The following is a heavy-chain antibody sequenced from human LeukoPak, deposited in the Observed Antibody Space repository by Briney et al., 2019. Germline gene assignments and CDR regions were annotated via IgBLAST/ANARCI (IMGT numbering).Heavy chain of an antibody. Sequence: GGSLRLSCAASGFTFSSYAMSWVRQAPGKGLEWVSAISGSGGSTYYADSVKGRFTISRDNSKNTLYLQMNSLRAEDTAVYYCAKFGPSGSYSLDYYYYYMDVWGKGTTVTVSS. CDR1: GFTFSSYA. J-gene: IGHJ6*03. D-gene: IGHD3-10*01. CDR3: AKFGPSGSYSLDYYYYYMDV. CDR2: ISGSGGST. V-gene: IGHV3-23*01.